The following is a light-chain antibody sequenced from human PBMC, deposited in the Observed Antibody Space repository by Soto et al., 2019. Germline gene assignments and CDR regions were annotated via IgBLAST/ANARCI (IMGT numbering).Light chain of an antibody. J-gene: IGLJ3*02. Sequence: QPVLTQPASVSGSPGQSITISCTGTSSDVGGYNYVSWYQQHPGKAPKVMIYEVSNRPSGVSNRFSGSKSGNTASLTISGLQAEDEADYYCCSYTSSTTLVFGGGTKVTVL. CDR2: EVS. V-gene: IGLV2-14*01. CDR3: CSYTSSTTLV. CDR1: SSDVGGYNY.